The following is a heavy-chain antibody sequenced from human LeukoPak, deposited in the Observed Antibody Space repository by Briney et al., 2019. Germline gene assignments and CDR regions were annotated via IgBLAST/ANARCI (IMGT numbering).Heavy chain of an antibody. D-gene: IGHD3-22*01. CDR2: IKQDGSEK. CDR1: GFTFSSYW. CDR3: ARVGYVTYYYDGSGYYPYYFDY. V-gene: IGHV3-7*01. Sequence: SGGSLRLSCAASGFTFSSYWMSWVRQAPGKGLEWVANIKQDGSEKYYVDSVKGRFTISRDNAKNSLYLQMNSPRAEDTAVYYCARVGYVTYYYDGSGYYPYYFDYWGQGTLVTVSS. J-gene: IGHJ4*02.